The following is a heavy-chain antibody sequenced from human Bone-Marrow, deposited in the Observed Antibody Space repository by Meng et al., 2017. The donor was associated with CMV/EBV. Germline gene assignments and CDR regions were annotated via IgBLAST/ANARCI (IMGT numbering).Heavy chain of an antibody. CDR1: GSTFSSYW. V-gene: IGHV3-74*01. CDR2: IHSDGSST. D-gene: IGHD3-3*01. Sequence: GGSLRLSCAAAGSTFSSYWMHWVRQAPGKGLVWVSRIHSDGSSTSYADSVKGRFTISRDNAKNTLYLQMNSLRAEDTAVYYCARKMRQFWSGGGGMDVWGQGTTVTVSS. J-gene: IGHJ6*02. CDR3: ARKMRQFWSGGGGMDV.